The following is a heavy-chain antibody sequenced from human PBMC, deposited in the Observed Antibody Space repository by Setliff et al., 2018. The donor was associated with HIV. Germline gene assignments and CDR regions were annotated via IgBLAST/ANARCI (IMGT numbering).Heavy chain of an antibody. Sequence: PSETLSLTCAVYGGSFSGYHWSWIRQSPGKGLEWIGEIDHSGSTNYNPSLKSRVTISVDTSKNQFSLKLSSVTAADTAVYYCARQVVGATYNWFDPWGQGTLVTVSS. CDR3: ARQVVGATYNWFDP. V-gene: IGHV4-34*01. CDR2: IDHSGST. CDR1: GGSFSGYH. D-gene: IGHD1-26*01. J-gene: IGHJ5*02.